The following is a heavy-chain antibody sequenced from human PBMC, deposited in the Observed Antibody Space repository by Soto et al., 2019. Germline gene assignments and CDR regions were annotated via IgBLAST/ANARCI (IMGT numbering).Heavy chain of an antibody. CDR2: IHPSDSYT. CDR1: GNNITNNS. V-gene: IGHV5-10-1*01. Sequence: PGACLKMFCRGSGNNITNNSVSSVRQMPEKGLVWMGRIHPSDSYTNCSPSFQRHVTISADKSISTAYLQWSGLQASVTAMYYCARHTLEWLSHYYGIDVWGQGTTVTVSS. J-gene: IGHJ6*02. D-gene: IGHD3-3*01. CDR3: ARHTLEWLSHYYGIDV.